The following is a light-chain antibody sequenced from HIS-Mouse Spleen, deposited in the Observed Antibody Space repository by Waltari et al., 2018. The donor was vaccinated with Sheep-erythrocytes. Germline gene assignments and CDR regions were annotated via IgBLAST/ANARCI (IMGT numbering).Light chain of an antibody. CDR2: EGS. Sequence: QSALTQPASVSGSPGQSITISCTGTSSDVGSYNLVSWYQQHPGKAPKLMLYEGSKRPSVVSNRFSVSTSGNTASLTISWLQAEDEADYYCCSYAGSSTWVFGGGTKLTVL. V-gene: IGLV2-23*01. J-gene: IGLJ3*02. CDR3: CSYAGSSTWV. CDR1: SSDVGSYNL.